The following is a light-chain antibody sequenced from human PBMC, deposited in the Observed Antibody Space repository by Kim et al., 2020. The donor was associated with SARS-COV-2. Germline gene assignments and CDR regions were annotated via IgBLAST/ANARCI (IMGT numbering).Light chain of an antibody. CDR2: NNT. Sequence: ELTQPPSASGTPGQKFTISCSGSSSNIGSFSVSWYQQLPGTAPRVLIYNNTQRPSGVPDRFSGSKSGPSASLAISGLQSEDDADYFCTTWDDSLSGWVFGRGTQLTVL. CDR3: TTWDDSLSGWV. J-gene: IGLJ3*02. V-gene: IGLV1-44*01. CDR1: SSNIGSFS.